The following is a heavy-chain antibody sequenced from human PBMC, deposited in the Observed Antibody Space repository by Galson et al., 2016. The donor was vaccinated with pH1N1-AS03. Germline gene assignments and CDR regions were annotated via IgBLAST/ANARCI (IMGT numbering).Heavy chain of an antibody. CDR2: IYYTGST. Sequence: LSLTCTVSGDSISNNNYHWGWTRQPPGKGLEWIGNIYYTGSTYYNPSLKSRVTLSADMSKNQFSLQLNSVSAADTAVYYCARSINGSPADSWGQGTLVTVS. D-gene: IGHD1-26*01. CDR1: GDSISNNNYH. J-gene: IGHJ4*02. V-gene: IGHV4-39*01. CDR3: ARSINGSPADS.